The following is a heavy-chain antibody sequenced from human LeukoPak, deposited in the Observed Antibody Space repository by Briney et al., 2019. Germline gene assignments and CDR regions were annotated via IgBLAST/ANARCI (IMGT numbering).Heavy chain of an antibody. CDR2: IYNSVST. J-gene: IGHJ3*02. Sequence: SETLSLTCIVSGGSVSSGSYYWSWIRQPPGKGLEWIGYIYNSVSTNYNPSLKSRVTISVDTSKNQLSLKLSSVTAADTAVYYCARGDDSSGYSTFDIWGQGTMVTVSS. V-gene: IGHV4-61*01. D-gene: IGHD3-22*01. CDR1: GGSVSSGSYY. CDR3: ARGDDSSGYSTFDI.